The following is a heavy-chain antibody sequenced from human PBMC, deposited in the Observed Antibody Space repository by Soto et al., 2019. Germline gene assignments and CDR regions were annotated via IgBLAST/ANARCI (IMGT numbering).Heavy chain of an antibody. D-gene: IGHD4-17*01. Sequence: GSLRLSCAASGFTFSIYAMSWVRQAPGKGLEWVSAISGSGGSTYYADSVKGRFTISRDNSKNTLYLQMNSLRAEDTAVYYCAKDSPNDYGDYVPFDYWGQGTLVTVSS. CDR2: ISGSGGST. CDR1: GFTFSIYA. CDR3: AKDSPNDYGDYVPFDY. J-gene: IGHJ4*02. V-gene: IGHV3-23*01.